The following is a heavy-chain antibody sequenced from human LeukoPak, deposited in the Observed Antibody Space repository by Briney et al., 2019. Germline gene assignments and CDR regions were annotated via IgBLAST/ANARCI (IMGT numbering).Heavy chain of an antibody. V-gene: IGHV4-34*01. Sequence: PSETLSLTCAVYGGPFSGYYWSWIRQPPGKGLEWIGEINHSGTTNYNPSLKSRVTISVDTSKNQFSLNLSSVTAADTAVYYCARGPTTYYNFWSGPVFGYWGQGTLVTVSS. CDR2: INHSGTT. J-gene: IGHJ4*02. CDR3: ARGPTTYYNFWSGPVFGY. CDR1: GGPFSGYY. D-gene: IGHD3-3*01.